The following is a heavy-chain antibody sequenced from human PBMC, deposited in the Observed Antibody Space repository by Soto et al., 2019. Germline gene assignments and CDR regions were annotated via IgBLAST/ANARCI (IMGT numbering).Heavy chain of an antibody. D-gene: IGHD1-7*01. CDR2: ISSGSSTI. J-gene: IGHJ5*02. CDR1: GFTFSSYN. CDR3: ARAGRYNWNYSWFDP. Sequence: EVQLVESGGGLVQPGGSLRLSCAASGFTFSSYNMNWVRQAPGKGLEWVSYISSGSSTIYYADSVKGRFTISRDNAKNSLYLQMNSLRDEDTAVYYCARAGRYNWNYSWFDPWGQGTLVTVSS. V-gene: IGHV3-48*02.